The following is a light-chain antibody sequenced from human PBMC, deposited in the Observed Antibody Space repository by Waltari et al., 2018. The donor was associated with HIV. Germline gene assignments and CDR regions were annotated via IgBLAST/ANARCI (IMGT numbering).Light chain of an antibody. J-gene: IGLJ1*01. CDR2: SDS. V-gene: IGLV1-47*01. CDR3: ARWDGSSGACFV. Sequence: QSVLTQPPSASGTPGQRVTISCSGTTSNVGTNFVSWYQHFPGAAQQLHMYSDSRRPWGVPVLFAGSKSGASASLALGGLRSEDEGDSYCARWDGSSGACFVFGVGTKVTVL. CDR1: TSNVGTNF.